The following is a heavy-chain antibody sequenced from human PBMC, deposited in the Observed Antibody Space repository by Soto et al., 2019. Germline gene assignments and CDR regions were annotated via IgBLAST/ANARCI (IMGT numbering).Heavy chain of an antibody. V-gene: IGHV5-10-1*01. D-gene: IGHD3-22*01. CDR1: GYSFTSYW. Sequence: GESLKIACKGSGYSFTSYWISWVRQMPGKGLEWMGRIDPSDSYTNYSPSFQGNVTISADKSISTAYLQWNSLKASDTAMYYCASGPYYYDSSGYYLYWGQGTLVTVS. CDR3: ASGPYYYDSSGYYLY. CDR2: IDPSDSYT. J-gene: IGHJ4*02.